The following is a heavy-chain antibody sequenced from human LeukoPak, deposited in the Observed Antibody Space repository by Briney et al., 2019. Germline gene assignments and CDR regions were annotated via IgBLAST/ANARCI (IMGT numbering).Heavy chain of an antibody. CDR3: GRKVGYGYGIDI. D-gene: IGHD4-17*01. CDR2: IENGGRT. Sequence: GGSLRLSCAASGFTVSRNDMSWVRQAPGGGLQWVSIIENGGRTYFAESVKGRLTISRGNSKNPLYLQINSLRVEDTGVFYCGRKVGYGYGIDIWGQGTMVTVSS. V-gene: IGHV3-53*01. CDR1: GFTVSRND. J-gene: IGHJ3*02.